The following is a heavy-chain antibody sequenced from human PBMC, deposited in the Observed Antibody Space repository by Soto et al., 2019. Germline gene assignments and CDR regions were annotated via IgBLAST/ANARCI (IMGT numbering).Heavy chain of an antibody. CDR3: AREVSKYSGYEFDY. CDR1: GFTFSSYS. D-gene: IGHD5-12*01. J-gene: IGHJ4*02. CDR2: ISSSSSYI. Sequence: EVQLVESGGGLVKPGGSLRLSCAASGFTFSSYSMNWVRQAPGKGLEWVSSISSSSSYIYYADSVKGRFTISRDNAKNSLDLQMNSLRAEDTAVYYCAREVSKYSGYEFDYWGQGTLVTVSS. V-gene: IGHV3-21*01.